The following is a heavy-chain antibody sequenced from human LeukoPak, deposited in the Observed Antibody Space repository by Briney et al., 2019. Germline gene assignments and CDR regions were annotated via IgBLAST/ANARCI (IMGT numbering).Heavy chain of an antibody. Sequence: GGSLRLSCAASGFTFSSYSMNWVRQAPGKGLEWVSSISSSSSYIYYADSVKGRFTIYRDNAKNSLYLQMNSLRAEDTAVYYCARDIAARPLVFDYWGQGTLVTVSS. V-gene: IGHV3-21*01. CDR2: ISSSSSYI. J-gene: IGHJ4*02. D-gene: IGHD6-6*01. CDR3: ARDIAARPLVFDY. CDR1: GFTFSSYS.